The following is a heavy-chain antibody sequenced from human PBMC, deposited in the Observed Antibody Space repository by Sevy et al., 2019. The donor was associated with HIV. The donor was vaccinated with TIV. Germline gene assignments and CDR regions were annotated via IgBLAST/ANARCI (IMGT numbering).Heavy chain of an antibody. J-gene: IGHJ6*02. D-gene: IGHD2-2*01. CDR1: GFIFSNYP. V-gene: IGHV3-23*01. CDR2: ISAGGTTT. Sequence: GGSLRLSCAASGFIFSNYPMSWVRHSPGKGLEWVSDISAGGTTTYYTDSVEGRFTISRDNSKNTVSLQMNSLGAEDTAIYYCAKRYCSTILYYDDDFWNPYYFYGLDVWGQGISVTVSS. CDR3: AKRYCSTILYYDDDFWNPYYFYGLDV.